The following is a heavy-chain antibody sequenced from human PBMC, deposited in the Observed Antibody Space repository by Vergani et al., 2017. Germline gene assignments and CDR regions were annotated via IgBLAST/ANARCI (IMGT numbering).Heavy chain of an antibody. CDR2: ISYDGDTT. V-gene: IGHV3-30*18. Sequence: HVQMVESGGGVVQPGRSLRLSCAVSGFRFSDYGMHWVRQAPGRGLEWVALISYDGDTTYYEDSVKGRFTISSDNSKNTLFLQMHSLRVEDTALYYCAKFPLNITTPERVDFWGQGTLVTVSS. J-gene: IGHJ4*02. D-gene: IGHD1-1*01. CDR3: AKFPLNITTPERVDF. CDR1: GFRFSDYG.